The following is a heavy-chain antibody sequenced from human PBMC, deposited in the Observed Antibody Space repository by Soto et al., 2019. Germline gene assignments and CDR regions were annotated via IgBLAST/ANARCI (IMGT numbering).Heavy chain of an antibody. V-gene: IGHV3-73*01. CDR1: GFTFSGSA. CDR2: IRSKANSYAT. D-gene: IGHD5-18*01. Sequence: GGSLRLSCAASGFTFSGSAMHWVRQASGKGLEWVGRIRSKANSYATAYAASVKGRFTISRDDSKNTAYLQMNSLKTEDTAVYYCTRRDDTAIDEQFDYWGQGTLVTVSS. J-gene: IGHJ4*02. CDR3: TRRDDTAIDEQFDY.